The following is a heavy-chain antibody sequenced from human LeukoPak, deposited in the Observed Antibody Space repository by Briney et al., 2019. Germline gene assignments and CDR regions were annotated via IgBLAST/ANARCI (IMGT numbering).Heavy chain of an antibody. CDR2: INPNSGGT. J-gene: IGHJ4*02. D-gene: IGHD6-19*01. V-gene: IGHV1-2*06. Sequence: ASVKVSCKASGYTFTAYYIHWVRQAPGQGLEWMGRINPNSGGTNYAQKFQGRVTVTRDTSISTAHMEPSRLRSGDTAVYYCARDLDIAVAGTFDYWGQGTLVTVSS. CDR3: ARDLDIAVAGTFDY. CDR1: GYTFTAYY.